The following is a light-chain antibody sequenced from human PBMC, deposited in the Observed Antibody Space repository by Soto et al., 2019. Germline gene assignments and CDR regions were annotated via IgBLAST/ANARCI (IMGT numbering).Light chain of an antibody. CDR1: QGISNY. CDR3: QQSYSTPQT. Sequence: LPMTPAPFSLAGFCGGKSPITFRASQGISNYLAWYQQKPGKVPKLLIYAASSLQSGVPSRFSGSGSGTDFTLTISSLQPEDFATYYCQQSYSTPQTFGQGTKVDIK. J-gene: IGKJ1*01. V-gene: IGKV1-39*01. CDR2: AAS.